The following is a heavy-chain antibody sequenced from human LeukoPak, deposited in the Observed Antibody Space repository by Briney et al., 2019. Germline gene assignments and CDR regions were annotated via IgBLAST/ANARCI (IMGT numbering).Heavy chain of an antibody. CDR2: INPNSGGT. CDR1: GYTFTGYY. Sequence: ASVKVSCKASGYTFTGYYMHWVRQAPGQGLEWMGWINPNSGGTNYAQKFQGRVTMTRDTSISTAYMELSRLRSDDTAVYYCARVTLGVVVIATPYYNYYMDVWGKGTTVTVSS. V-gene: IGHV1-2*02. D-gene: IGHD2-21*01. J-gene: IGHJ6*03. CDR3: ARVTLGVVVIATPYYNYYMDV.